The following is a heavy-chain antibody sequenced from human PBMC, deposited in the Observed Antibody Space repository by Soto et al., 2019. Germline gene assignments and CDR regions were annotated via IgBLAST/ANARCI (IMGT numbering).Heavy chain of an antibody. V-gene: IGHV1-69*01. CDR3: ARAQEVPEDYCSGGSCYLGPYFDY. Sequence: QVQLVQSGAEVKKPGSSVKVSCKASGGTFSSYAISWVRQAPGQGLEWMGGIIPIFGTANYAQKFQGRVTITADESTSTAYMELSSLRSEDTAVYYCARAQEVPEDYCSGGSCYLGPYFDYWGQGTLVTVSS. CDR1: GGTFSSYA. D-gene: IGHD2-15*01. CDR2: IIPIFGTA. J-gene: IGHJ4*02.